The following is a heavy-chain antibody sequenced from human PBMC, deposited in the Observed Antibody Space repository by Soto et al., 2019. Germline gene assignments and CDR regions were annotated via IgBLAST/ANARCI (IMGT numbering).Heavy chain of an antibody. J-gene: IGHJ4*02. CDR3: ARVDRDGYNNDYFDY. CDR2: IIPIFGTA. D-gene: IGHD4-4*01. V-gene: IGHV1-69*06. CDR1: GGTFSSYA. Sequence: QVQLVQSGAEVKKPGSSVKVSCKASGGTFSSYAIIWVRQAPGQGLDWMGGIIPIFGTANYAQKFQGRVTITADKSTSTAYMELSSLRSEDTAVYYCARVDRDGYNNDYFDYWGQGTLVTVSS.